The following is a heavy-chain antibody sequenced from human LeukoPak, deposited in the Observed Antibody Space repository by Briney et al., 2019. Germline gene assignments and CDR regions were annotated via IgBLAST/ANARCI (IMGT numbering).Heavy chain of an antibody. D-gene: IGHD2-2*01. Sequence: SGTLSLTCAVSDVSTSSDNWWSWVRQSPGKGLEWIGGIFHGGSTNCNPSLKSRVTISIDKSKNQFSLSLTSVTAADTAVYYCAKVRGGCSRTSCYFENWGQGTLITVSS. J-gene: IGHJ4*02. V-gene: IGHV4-4*02. CDR2: IFHGGST. CDR3: AKVRGGCSRTSCYFEN. CDR1: DVSTSSDNW.